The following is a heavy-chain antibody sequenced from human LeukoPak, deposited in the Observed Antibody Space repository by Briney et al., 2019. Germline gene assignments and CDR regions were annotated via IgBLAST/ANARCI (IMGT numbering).Heavy chain of an antibody. CDR1: GFTFDDYA. V-gene: IGHV3-9*01. CDR2: ISWNSGSI. CDR3: AKDKADGSSWQFDY. D-gene: IGHD6-13*01. Sequence: GGSLRLSCAASGFTFDDYAMHWVRQAPGKGLEWVSGISWNSGSIGYADSVKGRFTISRDNAKNSLYLQMNSLRAEDTALYYCAKDKADGSSWQFDYWGQGTLVTVSS. J-gene: IGHJ4*02.